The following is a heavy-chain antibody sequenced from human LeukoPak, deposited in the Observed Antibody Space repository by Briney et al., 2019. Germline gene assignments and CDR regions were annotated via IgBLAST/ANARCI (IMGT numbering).Heavy chain of an antibody. Sequence: GGSLRLSCAASGFSFSSYDMHWVRHAAGKGLEWVSAIASTGDTYYPDSVRGRFTISRDNAKNSLYLQMNSLTAGDTAVYYCARAVAGRSYWHFDLWGRGTLVTVSS. CDR2: IASTGDT. D-gene: IGHD6-19*01. CDR1: GFSFSSYD. CDR3: ARAVAGRSYWHFDL. J-gene: IGHJ2*01. V-gene: IGHV3-13*01.